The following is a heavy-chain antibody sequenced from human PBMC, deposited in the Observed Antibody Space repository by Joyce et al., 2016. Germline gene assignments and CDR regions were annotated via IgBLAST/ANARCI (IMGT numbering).Heavy chain of an antibody. CDR2: ISYDGSNK. V-gene: IGHV3-30*04. D-gene: IGHD2-15*01. Sequence: QVQLVESGGGVVQPGRSLRLPCAASGFTFSSYAMTWVRHEREKGLEWVAIISYDGSNKYYADSVKGRFTISRDNSKNTLYLQMNSLRAEDTAVYYCARDPFGYCSGGSCYDLGFDYWGQGTLVTVSS. CDR3: ARDPFGYCSGGSCYDLGFDY. CDR1: GFTFSSYA. J-gene: IGHJ4*02.